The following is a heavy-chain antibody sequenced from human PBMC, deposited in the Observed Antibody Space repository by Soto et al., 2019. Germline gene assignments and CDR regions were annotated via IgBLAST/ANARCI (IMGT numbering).Heavy chain of an antibody. J-gene: IGHJ4*02. CDR1: GFTFSTYG. Sequence: QVQLVESGGGVVQPGRSLRLSCAASGFTFSTYGMHWVRQAPGMGLEWVAVIWYDGSHKDYVDSVKGRFTISRDNYKNILYLQMKSLRVEDTAVYYCARAVGSFDYWGQGTLVTVS. CDR2: IWYDGSHK. CDR3: ARAVGSFDY. D-gene: IGHD1-26*01. V-gene: IGHV3-33*01.